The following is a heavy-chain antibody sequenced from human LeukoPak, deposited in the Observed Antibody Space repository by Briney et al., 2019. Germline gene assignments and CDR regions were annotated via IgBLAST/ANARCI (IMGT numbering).Heavy chain of an antibody. CDR2: IRYDGSNK. Sequence: GGSLRLSCAASGFTFSSYGMHWVRQAPGKGLEWVAFIRYDGSNKYYADSVKGRFTISRDNSKNTLYLQMNSLRAEDTAVYYCAKDPARQQPEYFQHWGQGTLVTVSS. D-gene: IGHD1-1*01. J-gene: IGHJ1*01. V-gene: IGHV3-30*02. CDR3: AKDPARQQPEYFQH. CDR1: GFTFSSYG.